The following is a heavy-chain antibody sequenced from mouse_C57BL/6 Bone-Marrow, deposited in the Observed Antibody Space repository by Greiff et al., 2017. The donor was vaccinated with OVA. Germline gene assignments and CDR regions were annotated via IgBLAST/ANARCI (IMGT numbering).Heavy chain of an antibody. CDR3: ARGVYYGSSPYYFDY. D-gene: IGHD1-1*01. Sequence: QVQLQQSDAELVKPGASVKISCKVSGYTFTDHTIHWMKQRPEQGLEWIGYIYPRDGSTKYNEKFKGKATLTADKSSSTAYMQLNSLTSEDSAVYFCARGVYYGSSPYYFDYGGQGTTLTVSS. J-gene: IGHJ2*01. CDR1: GYTFTDHT. V-gene: IGHV1-78*01. CDR2: IYPRDGST.